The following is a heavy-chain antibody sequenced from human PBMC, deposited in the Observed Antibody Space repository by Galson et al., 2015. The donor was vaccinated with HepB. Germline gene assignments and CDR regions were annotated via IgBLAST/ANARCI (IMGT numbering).Heavy chain of an antibody. V-gene: IGHV2-5*01. CDR3: AHTKRGFTSTWFGLGY. J-gene: IGHJ4*02. Sequence: PALVKPTQTLTLTCTFSGFSLSPSGVGVAWIRQPPGKALEWLGLIYWNDDKYYSPSLKGRLAITKDTSKNQVVLTMTTMDPVDTATYYCAHTKRGFTSTWFGLGYWGQGTLVTVSS. D-gene: IGHD3-10*01. CDR2: IYWNDDK. CDR1: GFSLSPSGVG.